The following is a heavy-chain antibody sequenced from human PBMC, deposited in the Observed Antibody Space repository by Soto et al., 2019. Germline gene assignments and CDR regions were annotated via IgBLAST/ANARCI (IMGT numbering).Heavy chain of an antibody. J-gene: IGHJ6*02. CDR2: IFYNGGA. Sequence: LQESVPGLVKASETLSLSCSVSFGPMRGYYWSWIRQPPGKGLERIANIFYNGGANYNPSLRSRVTISVDKSKNSFSLRLTSVTPADTAGYYCARDGDHDYFYGMDIWGQGTTVTVS. D-gene: IGHD7-27*01. V-gene: IGHV4-59*01. CDR3: ARDGDHDYFYGMDI. CDR1: FGPMRGYY.